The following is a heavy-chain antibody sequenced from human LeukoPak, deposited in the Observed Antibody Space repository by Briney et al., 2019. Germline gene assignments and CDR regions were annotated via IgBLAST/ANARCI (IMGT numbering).Heavy chain of an antibody. CDR2: INPSGGST. V-gene: IGHV1-46*01. D-gene: IGHD3-22*01. CDR3: ARAAVDYYDSSGYYTSFDY. J-gene: IGHJ4*02. Sequence: ASVKVSCKASGYTFTSYYMHWVRQAPGQGLEWMGIINPSGGSTSYAQKFQGRVTVTRDTSTSTVYMELSSLRSEDTAVYYCARAAVDYYDSSGYYTSFDYWGQGTLVTVSS. CDR1: GYTFTSYY.